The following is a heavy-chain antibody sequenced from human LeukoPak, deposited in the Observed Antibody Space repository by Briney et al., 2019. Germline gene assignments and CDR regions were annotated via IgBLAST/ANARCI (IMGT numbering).Heavy chain of an antibody. CDR2: IQQDGSEK. Sequence: GGSLRLSCAAPGFTFSTYWMSWVRQAPGKGLEWVSNIQQDGSEKYYVDSVKGRFFISRDNAENALYLRMNSLRAEDTAVYYCARLSQRGDSSTSQPFDSWGQGTLVTVSS. CDR3: ARLSQRGDSSTSQPFDS. V-gene: IGHV3-7*01. CDR1: GFTFSTYW. J-gene: IGHJ4*02. D-gene: IGHD3-22*01.